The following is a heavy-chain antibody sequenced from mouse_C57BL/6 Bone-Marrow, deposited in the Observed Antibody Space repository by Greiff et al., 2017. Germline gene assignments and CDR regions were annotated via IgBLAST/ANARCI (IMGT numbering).Heavy chain of an antibody. Sequence: EVKLMESGAELVRPGASVKLSCTASGFNIKDDYMHWVKQRPEQGLEWIGWIDPENGDTEYASKFQGKATITADTSSNTAYLQLSSLTSEDTAVYYCTSYVDYWGQGTTLTVSS. CDR3: TSYVDY. CDR1: GFNIKDDY. J-gene: IGHJ2*01. V-gene: IGHV14-4*01. CDR2: IDPENGDT.